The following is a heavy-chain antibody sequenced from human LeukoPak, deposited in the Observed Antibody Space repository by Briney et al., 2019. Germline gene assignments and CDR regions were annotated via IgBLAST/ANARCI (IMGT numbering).Heavy chain of an antibody. CDR2: ISFDGSNK. Sequence: PGGSLRLSCAASGFTFSSYDMHWVRQPPGKGLEWVAVISFDGSNKYYADSLKGRFIISRDNSKNTLYLQMSSLRVEDTPVYYCARSLPYISSWYSGAFDYWGQGTLVPVSS. D-gene: IGHD6-13*01. J-gene: IGHJ4*02. CDR3: ARSLPYISSWYSGAFDY. V-gene: IGHV3-30-3*01. CDR1: GFTFSSYD.